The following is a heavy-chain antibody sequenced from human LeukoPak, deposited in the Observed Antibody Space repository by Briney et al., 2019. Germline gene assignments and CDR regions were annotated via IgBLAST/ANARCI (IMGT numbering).Heavy chain of an antibody. CDR3: ARDLRGNSMFFEY. V-gene: IGHV1-2*02. Sequence: DSVKVSCKASGYTFTGDYIHWVRQAPGQGLEWMGWINPNSGDTHYPQKFQGRVTMTSDTSISTAYMELSRVSPDDTAVYYCARDLRGNSMFFEYWGQGTLVTVSS. J-gene: IGHJ4*02. CDR1: GYTFTGDY. CDR2: INPNSGDT. D-gene: IGHD4-23*01.